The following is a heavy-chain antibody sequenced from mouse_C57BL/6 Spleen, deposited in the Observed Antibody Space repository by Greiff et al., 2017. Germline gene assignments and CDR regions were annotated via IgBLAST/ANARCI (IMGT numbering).Heavy chain of an antibody. J-gene: IGHJ3*01. D-gene: IGHD1-1*01. CDR2: ILPGSGST. V-gene: IGHV1-9*01. Sequence: QVQLQQSGAELMKPGASVKLSCKATGYTFTGYWIEWVKQRPGHGLEWIGEILPGSGSTNTNEKFKGKATFTADTSSNTAYMQLSSLTTEDSAIYYCARSGTTGFAYWGQGTLVTVSA. CDR3: ARSGTTGFAY. CDR1: GYTFTGYW.